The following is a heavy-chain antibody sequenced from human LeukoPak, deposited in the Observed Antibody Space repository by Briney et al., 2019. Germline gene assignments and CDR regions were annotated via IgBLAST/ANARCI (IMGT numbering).Heavy chain of an antibody. J-gene: IGHJ4*02. V-gene: IGHV3-21*01. CDR2: ISSSSSYI. D-gene: IGHD3-10*01. CDR1: GFTFSSYS. Sequence: PGGSLRLSCAASGFTFSSYSMNWVRQAPGKGLEWVSSISSSSSYIYYADSVKGRFTISRDNAKNSLYLQVNSLRAEDTAVYYCAREARGSGSYYNVDWGQGTLVTVSS. CDR3: AREARGSGSYYNVD.